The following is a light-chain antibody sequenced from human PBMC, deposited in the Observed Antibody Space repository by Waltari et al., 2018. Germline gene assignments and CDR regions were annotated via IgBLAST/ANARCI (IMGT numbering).Light chain of an antibody. J-gene: IGKJ1*01. Sequence: DIQMTQSPSSLSASVGDRVTVTCRASQSISTSLNWYQQKPGKAPKLLIYAASSLQSGVPSRFSGSGSVTDFTLTISSLQPEDFATYYCQQNYNTPPTFGQGTKVEIK. V-gene: IGKV1-39*01. CDR1: QSISTS. CDR3: QQNYNTPPT. CDR2: AAS.